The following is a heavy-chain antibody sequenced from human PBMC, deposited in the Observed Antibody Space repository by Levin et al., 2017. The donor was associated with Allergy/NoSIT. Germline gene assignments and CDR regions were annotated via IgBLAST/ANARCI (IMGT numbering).Heavy chain of an antibody. D-gene: IGHD2-8*01. J-gene: IGHJ4*02. Sequence: SETLSLTCTVSGGSINNYFWNWIRQPPGKGLEWIGSVYHSGSTYYNPSLKSRVTISVDTSKNQFSLKLSSVTAADTAVYYCARDQGANAFEYWGQGTLVTVSS. CDR2: VYHSGST. V-gene: IGHV4-38-2*02. CDR1: GGSINNYF. CDR3: ARDQGANAFEY.